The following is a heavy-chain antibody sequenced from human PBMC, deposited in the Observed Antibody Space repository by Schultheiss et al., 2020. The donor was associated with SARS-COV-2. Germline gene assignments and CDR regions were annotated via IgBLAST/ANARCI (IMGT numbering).Heavy chain of an antibody. J-gene: IGHJ5*02. V-gene: IGHV4-59*12. CDR1: GGSFSGYY. CDR2: IYYSGST. CDR3: ARGANLGWFDP. Sequence: SETLSLTCAVYGGSFSGYYWSWIRQPPGKGLEWIGYIYYSGSTNYNPSLKSRVTISVDTSKNQFSLKLSSVTAADTAVYYCARGANLGWFDPWGQGTLVTVSS.